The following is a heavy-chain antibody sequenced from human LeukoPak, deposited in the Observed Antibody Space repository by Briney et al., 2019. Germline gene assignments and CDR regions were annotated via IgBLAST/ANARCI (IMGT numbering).Heavy chain of an antibody. CDR3: VRDDPGVQQERRLSPFDI. D-gene: IGHD1-1*01. Sequence: GGSLRLSCAASGFTSSRYNMNWVRQAPGQGLEWVACISKSRNYIYYADSVKGRFTISRDDAKSSLYLQMDSLRVEDTALYYCVRDDPGVQQERRLSPFDIWGQGTMVTVSS. J-gene: IGHJ3*02. CDR2: ISKSRNYI. V-gene: IGHV3-21*04. CDR1: GFTSSRYN.